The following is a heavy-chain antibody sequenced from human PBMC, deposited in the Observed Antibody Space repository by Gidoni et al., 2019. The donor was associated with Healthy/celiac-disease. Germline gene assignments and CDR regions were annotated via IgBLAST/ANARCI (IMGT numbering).Heavy chain of an antibody. CDR3: ARNRLGPGGASPPFYMDV. CDR1: GFSLSNARMG. D-gene: IGHD3-10*01. CDR2: IFSNDEK. J-gene: IGHJ6*03. Sequence: QVTLKESGPVLVKPTETLTLTCTVSGFSLSNARMGVSWIRQPPGKALEWLAHIFSNDEKSYSTSLKSRLTIPKDTSKSQVVLTMTNMDPVDTATYYCARNRLGPGGASPPFYMDVWGKGTTVTVSS. V-gene: IGHV2-26*01.